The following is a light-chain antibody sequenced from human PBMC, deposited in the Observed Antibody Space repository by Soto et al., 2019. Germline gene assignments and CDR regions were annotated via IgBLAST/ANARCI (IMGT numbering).Light chain of an antibody. CDR1: IIDIGGHHF. J-gene: IGLJ1*01. Sequence: SVLTQHGSVCGSPGQSGTISCTGTIIDIGGHHFVSWYQQQSGKAPKLVIYEVTDRPSGVSDRSSGYKSGNTASLTISGLQPEDEADYYCSSYTSSSLYVFGTGTKVTV. CDR2: EVT. CDR3: SSYTSSSLYV. V-gene: IGLV2-14*01.